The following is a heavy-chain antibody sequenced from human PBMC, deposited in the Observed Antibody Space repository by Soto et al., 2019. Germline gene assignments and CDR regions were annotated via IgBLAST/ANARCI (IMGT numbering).Heavy chain of an antibody. CDR2: IYHSGST. CDR3: ARGPYSGSYYYYYGMDV. V-gene: IGHV4-30-2*01. J-gene: IGHJ6*02. CDR1: GGSISSGGYS. Sequence: KTSETLSLTCAVSGGSISSGGYSWSWIRQPPGKGLEWIGYIYHSGSTYYNPALKSRVTISVDRSKNQFSLKLSSVTAADTAVYYCARGPYSGSYYYYYGMDVWGQGTTVTVSS. D-gene: IGHD5-12*01.